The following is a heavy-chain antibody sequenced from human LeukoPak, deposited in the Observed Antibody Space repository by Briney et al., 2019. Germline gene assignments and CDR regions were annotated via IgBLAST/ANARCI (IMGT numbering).Heavy chain of an antibody. Sequence: GGSLRLSCAASGFTFSSYAMTWVRQAPGKGLEWVATMSPSGSLTYYADSVRGRFTISRDNSKNTVYLQMNSLRAEDTAVYYCARASGNYDILTGYPFDYWGQGTLVTVSS. CDR1: GFTFSSYA. V-gene: IGHV3-23*01. CDR2: MSPSGSLT. D-gene: IGHD3-9*01. CDR3: ARASGNYDILTGYPFDY. J-gene: IGHJ4*02.